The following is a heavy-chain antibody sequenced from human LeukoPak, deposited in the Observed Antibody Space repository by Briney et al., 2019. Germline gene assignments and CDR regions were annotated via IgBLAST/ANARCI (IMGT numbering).Heavy chain of an antibody. D-gene: IGHD5-12*01. CDR2: ISGSGGST. J-gene: IGHJ4*02. CDR1: GFTLRSYA. V-gene: IGHV3-23*01. CDR3: ATVPRSGYYYFDY. Sequence: GGSLRLSCAASGFTLRSYAMTWVRQAPGKGLEWVSFISGSGGSTYYADSVKGRFTISKDKSRNTLFLQMNSLRAEDTAVYYCATVPRSGYYYFDYWGQGTLVTVSS.